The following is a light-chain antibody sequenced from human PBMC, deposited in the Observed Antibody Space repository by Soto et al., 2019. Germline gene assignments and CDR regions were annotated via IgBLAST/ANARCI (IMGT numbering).Light chain of an antibody. CDR2: DTA. CDR1: QSVSGN. V-gene: IGKV3-15*01. Sequence: EIVMTQSPATLSVSPGDRATLSCRASQSVSGNLAWYKQKPGQAPRLLIYDTASRATAIPARFSGSGSGTEFTLTISSLQSEDFAVYYCQQYSKWPTFGQGTRLEIK. CDR3: QQYSKWPT. J-gene: IGKJ5*01.